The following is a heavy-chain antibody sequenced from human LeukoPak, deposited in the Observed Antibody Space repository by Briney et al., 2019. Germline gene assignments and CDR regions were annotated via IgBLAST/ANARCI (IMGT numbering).Heavy chain of an antibody. CDR1: GFTFSSYA. Sequence: PGGSLRLSCAASGFTFSSYAVSWVRQAPGKGLEWVSAISGSGGSTYYADSVKGRFTISRDNSKNTLYLQMNSLRAEDTAVYYCAKDIEYSYGSRFDYWGQGTLVTVSS. D-gene: IGHD5-18*01. CDR3: AKDIEYSYGSRFDY. V-gene: IGHV3-23*01. J-gene: IGHJ4*02. CDR2: ISGSGGST.